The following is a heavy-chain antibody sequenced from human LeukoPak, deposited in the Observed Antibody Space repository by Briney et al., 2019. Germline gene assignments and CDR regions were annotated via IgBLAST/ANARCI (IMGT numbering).Heavy chain of an antibody. Sequence: GGSLRLSCAASGFTFSSYNMNWVRQAPGKGLEWVSYISSSSSTIYYADSVKGRFTISRDNTKNSLYLQMISLRAEDTAVYYCARDPWDIVVVVAATPLYFDYWGQGTLVTVSS. CDR1: GFTFSSYN. CDR3: ARDPWDIVVVVAATPLYFDY. D-gene: IGHD2-15*01. J-gene: IGHJ4*02. V-gene: IGHV3-48*04. CDR2: ISSSSSTI.